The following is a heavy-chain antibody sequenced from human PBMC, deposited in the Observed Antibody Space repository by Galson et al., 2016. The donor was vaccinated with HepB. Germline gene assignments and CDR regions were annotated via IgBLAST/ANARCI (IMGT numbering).Heavy chain of an antibody. CDR2: INGSSTAT. Sequence: SLRLSCAASGFSFSTYDMNWVRQAPGKGLEWVATINGSSTATPYADSVKGRFTISRDNSKNTVYLQMNSLGAEDTAVYYCAKDLWTGQQLAYYFDYWGQGTLVTVSS. J-gene: IGHJ4*02. V-gene: IGHV3-23*01. CDR3: AKDLWTGQQLAYYFDY. CDR1: GFSFSTYD. D-gene: IGHD6-13*01.